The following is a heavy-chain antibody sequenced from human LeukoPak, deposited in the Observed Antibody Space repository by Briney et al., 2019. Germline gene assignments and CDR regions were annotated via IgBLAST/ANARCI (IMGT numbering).Heavy chain of an antibody. CDR3: ARAGGASDSSGWYVFDY. J-gene: IGHJ4*02. CDR2: INPDSGGT. D-gene: IGHD6-19*01. CDR1: GYTFTGYY. Sequence: ASVKVSCKASGYTFTGYYMHWVRQAPGQGLEWMGWINPDSGGTNFAQKFQGWVTMTRDTSISTAYMELSRLRSDDTAVYYCARAGGASDSSGWYVFDYWGQGTLVTVSS. V-gene: IGHV1-2*04.